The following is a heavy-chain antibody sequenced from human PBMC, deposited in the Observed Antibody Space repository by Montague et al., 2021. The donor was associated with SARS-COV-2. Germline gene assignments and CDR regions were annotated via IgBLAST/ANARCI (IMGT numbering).Heavy chain of an antibody. CDR2: MYHSGST. CDR3: ARVRAGSAASRIFGVGCSYYGMDV. D-gene: IGHD2-2*01. CDR1: GDSFSGYF. V-gene: IGHV4-34*01. Sequence: SETLSLTCTVYGDSFSGYFWSWIRQPPGKGLEWIGQMYHSGSTNYNPALKSRVTISVDTSKNQFSLKLSSVTAADTAVYYCARVRAGSAASRIFGVGCSYYGMDVWGQGTAVTVSS. J-gene: IGHJ6*02.